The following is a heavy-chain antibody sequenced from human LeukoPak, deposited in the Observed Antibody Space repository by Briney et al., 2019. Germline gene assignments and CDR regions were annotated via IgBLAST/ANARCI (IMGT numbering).Heavy chain of an antibody. J-gene: IGHJ4*02. CDR3: AGDRDGIFDY. CDR1: GGSFSGYY. D-gene: IGHD3-10*01. Sequence: SETLSLTCAVYGGSFSGYYWSWIRQPPGKGLEWIGEINHSGSTNYNPSLKSRVTISIDMSKNQFSLKLSSGTAADTAMDYCAGDRDGIFDYWGQGTLVTVSS. V-gene: IGHV4-34*01. CDR2: INHSGST.